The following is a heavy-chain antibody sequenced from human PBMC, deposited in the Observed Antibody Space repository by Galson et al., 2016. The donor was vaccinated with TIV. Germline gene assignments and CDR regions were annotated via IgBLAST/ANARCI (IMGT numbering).Heavy chain of an antibody. J-gene: IGHJ6*02. D-gene: IGHD6-19*01. CDR1: GFSFSDSGVG. Sequence: PALVKPTQTLTVTCTFSGFSFSDSGVGVGWIRQPPGKALEWLALIYWNDDKHYSPSLKTRLTITKDTSKNQVVLTMTNMHPVDTATYYCAHRREYGWDYRTPLAMDVWGQGTTVTVSS. V-gene: IGHV2-5*01. CDR2: IYWNDDK. CDR3: AHRREYGWDYRTPLAMDV.